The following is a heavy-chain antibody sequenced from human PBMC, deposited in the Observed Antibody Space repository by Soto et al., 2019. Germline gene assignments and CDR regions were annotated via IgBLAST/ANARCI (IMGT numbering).Heavy chain of an antibody. CDR2: TYYRSKWYN. Sequence: PSQTLSLTCAISEDSVSSNSSAWNWFRQSPSRGLEWLGRTYYRSKWYNDYAVSVKRRITINPDTSKNQFSLQLNSVTPEYTAVYYCSRDDYRGKIGYSYGMYVLAQGTPVTVSS. D-gene: IGHD4-17*01. CDR1: EDSVSSNSSA. J-gene: IGHJ6*02. CDR3: SRDDYRGKIGYSYGMYV. V-gene: IGHV6-1*01.